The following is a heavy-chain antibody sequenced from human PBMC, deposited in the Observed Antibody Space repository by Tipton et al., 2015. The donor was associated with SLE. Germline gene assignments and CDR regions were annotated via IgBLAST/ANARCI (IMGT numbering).Heavy chain of an antibody. CDR1: GGSFSGYY. D-gene: IGHD6-19*01. CDR2: IYHSGST. CDR3: ARGTYSSGWSDAFDI. Sequence: TLSLTCAVYGGSFSGYYWSWVRQPPGKGLEWIGEIYHSGSTNYNPSLKSRVTISVDTSKNQFSLKLSSVTAADTAVYYCARGTYSSGWSDAFDIWGQGTMVTVSS. J-gene: IGHJ3*02. V-gene: IGHV4-34*01.